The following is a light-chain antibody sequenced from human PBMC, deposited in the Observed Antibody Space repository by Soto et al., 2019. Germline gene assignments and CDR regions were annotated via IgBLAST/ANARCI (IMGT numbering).Light chain of an antibody. V-gene: IGLV2-14*01. J-gene: IGLJ1*01. Sequence: QSALTQPASVSGSPGQSVTISCTGTSSDVCGYNYVSWYQQHPGKAPKLMIYDVSHRPSGVSNRFSGSKSGNTASLTISGLQAEDEADYYYSAYSNPSPHSVFGPGTKLTVL. CDR1: SSDVCGYNY. CDR3: SAYSNPSPHSV. CDR2: DVS.